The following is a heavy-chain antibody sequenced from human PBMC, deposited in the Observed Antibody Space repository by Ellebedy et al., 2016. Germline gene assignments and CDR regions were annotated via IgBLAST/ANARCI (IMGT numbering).Heavy chain of an antibody. J-gene: IGHJ6*04. CDR3: ARVGYLDV. CDR1: GFTFTDHY. Sequence: GESLKISXAASGFTFTDHYMNWVRQAPGKGLEWVSSISTNSLAIDDAESVKGRFVISRDDARRSLYLQMNNLRLDDTATYFCARVGYLDVWGKGTTVTVSS. D-gene: IGHD2-21*01. CDR2: ISTNSLAI. V-gene: IGHV3-69-1*01.